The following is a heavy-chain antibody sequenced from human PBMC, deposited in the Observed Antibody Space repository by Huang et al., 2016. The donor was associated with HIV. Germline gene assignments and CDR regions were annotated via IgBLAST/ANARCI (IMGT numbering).Heavy chain of an antibody. D-gene: IGHD4-4*01. Sequence: QVQLLQSGAEVKKPGSSVKVSCKASGGPFRSYSIAWVRQAPGQGREWVASLMPGFHSPNYAQKLQGRVRVTADESTSTVYMELRDLRPDDTAVYFCARGSLEYSVSSSLDYWGQGTHVTVSS. J-gene: IGHJ4*02. CDR3: ARGSLEYSVSSSLDY. CDR1: GGPFRSYS. CDR2: LMPGFHSP. V-gene: IGHV1-69*13.